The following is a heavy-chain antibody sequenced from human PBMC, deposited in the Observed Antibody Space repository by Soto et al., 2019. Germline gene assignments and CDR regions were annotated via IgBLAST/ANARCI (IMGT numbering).Heavy chain of an antibody. CDR3: ARDISSSWYFGGSEQAFDI. CDR2: INAGNGNT. Sequence: GASVKVSCKASGYTFTSYAMHWVRQAPGQRLEWMGWINAGNGNTKYSQKFQGRVTITRDTSASTAYMELSSLRSEDTAVYYCARDISSSWYFGGSEQAFDIWGQGTMVTVSS. CDR1: GYTFTSYA. D-gene: IGHD6-13*01. J-gene: IGHJ3*02. V-gene: IGHV1-3*01.